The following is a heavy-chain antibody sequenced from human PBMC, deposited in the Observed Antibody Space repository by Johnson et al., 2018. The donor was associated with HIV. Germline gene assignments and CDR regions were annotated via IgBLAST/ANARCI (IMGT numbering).Heavy chain of an antibody. J-gene: IGHJ3*02. CDR2: IKQDGSEK. V-gene: IGHV3-7*01. D-gene: IGHD6-13*01. Sequence: VQLVESGGGLVQPGGSLRLSCAASGFTFSSYWMSWVRQAPGKGLEWVANIKQDGSEKYYADSVKGRFTISRDNSKNTLYLQMNSLRAEDTAVYYCARDRAAAGTDALDIWGQGTMVTVSS. CDR3: ARDRAAAGTDALDI. CDR1: GFTFSSYW.